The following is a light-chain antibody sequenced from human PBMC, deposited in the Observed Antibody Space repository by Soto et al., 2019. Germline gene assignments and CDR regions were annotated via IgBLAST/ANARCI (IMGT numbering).Light chain of an antibody. CDR2: AAS. J-gene: IGKJ2*01. V-gene: IGKV1-39*01. CDR1: QSISSY. Sequence: DIQMTQSPSSLSASVGDRVTITCRASQSISSYLNWYQQKPGKAPKLLIYAASSLQSGVPSRFSGSGSWTDFTLTISSLQPEDFATYYCQQSYNTPYTFGQGTKLEIK. CDR3: QQSYNTPYT.